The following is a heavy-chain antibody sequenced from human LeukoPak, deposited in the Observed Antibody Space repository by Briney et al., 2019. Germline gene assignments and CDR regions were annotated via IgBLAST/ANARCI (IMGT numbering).Heavy chain of an antibody. Sequence: SETLSLTCTVSGGSISSGGYYWTWIRQPPGKGLEWIGYIYHNGNTYYNPSLKSRVTISVDRSKNQFSLKLSSVTAADTAVYYCARRSLVRTVGYYYAMDVWGQGTTVTVSS. J-gene: IGHJ6*02. D-gene: IGHD1-26*01. V-gene: IGHV4-30-2*01. CDR1: GGSISSGGYY. CDR2: IYHNGNT. CDR3: ARRSLVRTVGYYYAMDV.